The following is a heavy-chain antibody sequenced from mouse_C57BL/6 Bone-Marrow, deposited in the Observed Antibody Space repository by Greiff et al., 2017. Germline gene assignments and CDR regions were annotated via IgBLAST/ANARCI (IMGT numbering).Heavy chain of an antibody. CDR3: ALWLRRGYYFDY. D-gene: IGHD2-2*01. Sequence: VQVKQSGAELVRPGASVKLSCTASGFNIKDDYMHWVKQRPEQGLEWIGWLDPENGDTEYASKFQGKATITADTSSNTAYLQLSSLTSEDTAVYYCALWLRRGYYFDYWGQGTTLTVSS. CDR2: LDPENGDT. V-gene: IGHV14-4*01. CDR1: GFNIKDDY. J-gene: IGHJ2*01.